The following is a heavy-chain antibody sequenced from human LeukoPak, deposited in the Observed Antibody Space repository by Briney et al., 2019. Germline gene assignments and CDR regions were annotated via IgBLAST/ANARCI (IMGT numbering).Heavy chain of an antibody. Sequence: GGSLRLSCVASGFNYNTYWMSWVRQAPGKGLEWVANIKQDGSEKNYVDSVKGRFAISRDNAKNSLYLQMNSLRAEDTAIYYCTRDYRGTFDYWGQGTLVTVSS. J-gene: IGHJ4*02. D-gene: IGHD1-26*01. CDR3: TRDYRGTFDY. CDR2: IKQDGSEK. V-gene: IGHV3-7*03. CDR1: GFNYNTYW.